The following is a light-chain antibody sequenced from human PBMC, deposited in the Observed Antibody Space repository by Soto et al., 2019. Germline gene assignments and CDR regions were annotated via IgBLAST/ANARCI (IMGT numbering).Light chain of an antibody. V-gene: IGLV6-57*03. CDR1: SGSIASNY. CDR2: EDN. Sequence: NFILTQPHSVSESPGKTVTISCTRSSGSIASNYVQWYQQRPGSAPTTVIYEDNQRPSGVPDRFSGSIDSSSNSASLTISGLKTEDEPDYYCQSYDSSNYVFGTGTKLTVL. J-gene: IGLJ1*01. CDR3: QSYDSSNYV.